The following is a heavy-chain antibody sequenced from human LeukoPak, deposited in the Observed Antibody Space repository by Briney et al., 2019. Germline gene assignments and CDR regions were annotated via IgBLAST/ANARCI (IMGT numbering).Heavy chain of an antibody. D-gene: IGHD2-8*01. CDR3: ARDCRQAKWCSNWFDP. J-gene: IGHJ5*02. CDR2: IYYSGST. V-gene: IGHV4-30-4*01. CDR1: GGSISSGDYY. Sequence: SETLSLTCTVSGGSISSGDYYWSWIRQPPGKGLEWIGYIYYSGSTYYNPSLKSRVTISVDTSKNQFSLKLSSVTAADTAVYYCARDCRQAKWCSNWFDPWGQGTLVTVSS.